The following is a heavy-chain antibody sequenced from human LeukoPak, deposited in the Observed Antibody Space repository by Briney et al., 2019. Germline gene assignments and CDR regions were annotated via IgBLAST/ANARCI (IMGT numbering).Heavy chain of an antibody. V-gene: IGHV3-74*01. D-gene: IGHD3-3*01. J-gene: IGHJ5*02. Sequence: GGSLRLSCVASGFTFSSYWMHWVRQAPGKGLVWVSRINGDGSSTNYADSVKGRFTISRDNSKNTLYLQMNSLRAEDTAVYYCARGIGSQLRSGWFDPWGRGTLVTVSS. CDR2: INGDGSST. CDR1: GFTFSSYW. CDR3: ARGIGSQLRSGWFDP.